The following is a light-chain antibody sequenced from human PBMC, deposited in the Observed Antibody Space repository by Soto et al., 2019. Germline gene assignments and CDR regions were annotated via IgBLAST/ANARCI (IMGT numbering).Light chain of an antibody. CDR1: QSFSSSY. J-gene: IGKJ5*01. CDR3: QQYGSSP. Sequence: EIVLTQSPGTLSLSPGERATLSCRASQSFSSSYLAWYQQKPGQAPRLLIYGASSRATGIPDRFSGSGSGTDFTLTISRLEPEDFAVYYCQQYGSSPFGQGTRLDIX. V-gene: IGKV3-20*01. CDR2: GAS.